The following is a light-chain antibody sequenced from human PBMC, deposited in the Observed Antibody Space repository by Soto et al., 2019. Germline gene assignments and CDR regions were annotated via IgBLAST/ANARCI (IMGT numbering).Light chain of an antibody. CDR3: QSYDSSLSGWV. J-gene: IGLJ3*02. Sequence: QSVLTQPPSVSGAPGQRVTISCTGYNSNIGAGYDVHWYQQLPGTAPKLLIYGNSTRPSGVPDRFSASKSGTSASLAITGLQAEDEADYYCQSYDSSLSGWVFGGGTKLTVL. CDR1: NSNIGAGYD. CDR2: GNS. V-gene: IGLV1-40*01.